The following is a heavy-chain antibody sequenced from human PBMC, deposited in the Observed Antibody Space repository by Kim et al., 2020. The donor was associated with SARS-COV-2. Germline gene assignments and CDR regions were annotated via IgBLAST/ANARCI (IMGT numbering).Heavy chain of an antibody. D-gene: IGHD1-26*01. CDR2: IYTSAAFT. V-gene: IGHV3-48*03. J-gene: IGHJ4*02. CDR3: VRDRLGVGSTDLAY. CDR1: GFTFSSYE. Sequence: GGSLRLSCVASGFTFSSYEMNWVRQAPGKGLEWVSYIYTSAAFTYYADSVKGRFTVSRNNAKNSLFLQMNRLRAEDTAIYYCVRDRLGVGSTDLAYWGQG.